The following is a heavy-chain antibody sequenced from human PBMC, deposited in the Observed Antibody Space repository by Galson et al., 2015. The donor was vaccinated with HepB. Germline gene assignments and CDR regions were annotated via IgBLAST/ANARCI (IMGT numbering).Heavy chain of an antibody. CDR1: GFTFSSYA. CDR2: ISSSSSTI. Sequence: SLRLSCAASGFTFSSYAMHWVRQAPGKGLEWVSYISSSSSTIYYAGSVKGRFTISRDNAKNSLYLQMNSLRAEDTAVYYCARDSPGVRLDYWGQGTLVTVSS. CDR3: ARDSPGVRLDY. V-gene: IGHV3-48*01. D-gene: IGHD3-10*01. J-gene: IGHJ4*02.